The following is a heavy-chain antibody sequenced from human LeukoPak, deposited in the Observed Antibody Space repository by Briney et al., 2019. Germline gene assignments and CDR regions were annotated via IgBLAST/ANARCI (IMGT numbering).Heavy chain of an antibody. J-gene: IGHJ5*02. Sequence: SETLSLTCTVSGGSISSYYWSWIRQPPGKGLEWIGYIYYSGSTNYNPSLKSRVTISVDTSKNQFSLKLSSVTAADTAVYYCASRGIAAAGRGDWFDPWGQGTLVTVSS. CDR2: IYYSGST. CDR1: GGSISSYY. CDR3: ASRGIAAAGRGDWFDP. D-gene: IGHD6-13*01. V-gene: IGHV4-59*08.